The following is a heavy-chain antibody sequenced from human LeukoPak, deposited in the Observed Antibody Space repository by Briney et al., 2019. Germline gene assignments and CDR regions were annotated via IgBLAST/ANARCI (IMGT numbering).Heavy chain of an antibody. CDR3: TTEAAIVVVPAATPDFDY. CDR2: IKSKTDGGTT. Sequence: PGGSLRLSCAASGFTFSNAWMSWVRQAPGKGLEWVGRIKSKTDGGTTDYAAPVKGRFTISRDDSKNTLYLQMNSLKTEDTALYYCTTEAAIVVVPAATPDFDYWGQGTLVTVSS. D-gene: IGHD2-2*01. J-gene: IGHJ4*02. V-gene: IGHV3-15*01. CDR1: GFTFSNAW.